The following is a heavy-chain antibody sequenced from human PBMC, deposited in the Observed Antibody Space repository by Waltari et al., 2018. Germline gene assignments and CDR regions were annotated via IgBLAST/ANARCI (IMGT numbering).Heavy chain of an antibody. V-gene: IGHV4-4*07. CDR3: ARDAAWYTDPYYFDY. CDR2: MYTSGRT. Sequence: QVQLQESGPGLVKPSETLSLTCTVSGGSISSYYWSWIRQPAGKGLEWIGRMYTSGRTNYNPSLKSRVTMSVDTSKNQFSLKLSSVTAADTAVYYCARDAAWYTDPYYFDYWGQGTLVTVSS. D-gene: IGHD2-2*02. J-gene: IGHJ4*02. CDR1: GGSISSYY.